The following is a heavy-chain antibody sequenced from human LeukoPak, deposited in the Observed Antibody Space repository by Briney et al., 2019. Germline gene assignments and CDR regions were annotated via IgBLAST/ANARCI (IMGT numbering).Heavy chain of an antibody. J-gene: IGHJ4*01. V-gene: IGHV3-64*01. D-gene: IGHD4-17*01. CDR3: ARIGGAVTNNYFEY. CDR2: ISGNGGST. CDR1: GFAFSSYA. Sequence: GGSLRVSCAASGFAFSSYAVHWVRQAPGSGLEFVSAISGNGGSTYYANSVKGRFTISRDNSKNTLYLQMGSLRPEDMAVYYCARIGGAVTNNYFEYWGQGTLVTVSS.